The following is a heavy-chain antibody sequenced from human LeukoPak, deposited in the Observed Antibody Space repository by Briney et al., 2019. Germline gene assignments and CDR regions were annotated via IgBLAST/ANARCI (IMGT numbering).Heavy chain of an antibody. J-gene: IGHJ4*02. CDR2: IQYDGSNK. CDR3: AKERGTYFDY. CDR1: GFTFSRYG. V-gene: IGHV3-33*03. Sequence: QAGGSLRLSCAASGFTFSRYGMDWVRQAPGKGLEWVAGIQYDGSNKYYADSMRGRFTISRDNSKNTLYLQMNSLRGEDTAVYYCAKERGTYFDYWGQGTLVTVSS.